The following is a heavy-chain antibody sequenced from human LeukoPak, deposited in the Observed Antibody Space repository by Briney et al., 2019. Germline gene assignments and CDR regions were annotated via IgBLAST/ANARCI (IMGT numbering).Heavy chain of an antibody. Sequence: GASVKVSCKASGYTFTSYGISWVRQAPGQGLEWMGWISAYNGNTNYAQKLQGRVTMTTDTSTSTAYMELRSLRSDDTAVYYCASGYCSTTSCYVNPYFDYWGQGTLVTVSS. CDR1: GYTFTSYG. V-gene: IGHV1-18*04. CDR2: ISAYNGNT. D-gene: IGHD2-2*03. CDR3: ASGYCSTTSCYVNPYFDY. J-gene: IGHJ4*02.